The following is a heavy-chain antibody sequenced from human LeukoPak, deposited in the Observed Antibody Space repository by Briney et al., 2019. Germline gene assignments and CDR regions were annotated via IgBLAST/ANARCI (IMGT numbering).Heavy chain of an antibody. V-gene: IGHV3-53*01. Sequence: GGSLRLSCTVSGFTVSTNSMSWVRQAPGKGLEWVSFIYSVNTHYSDSVKGRFTISRDNSKNTLYLQMNSLRAEDTAVYYCARRAGAYSHPYDYWGQGTLVTVSS. J-gene: IGHJ4*02. CDR1: GFTVSTNS. CDR2: IYSVNT. D-gene: IGHD4/OR15-4a*01. CDR3: ARRAGAYSHPYDY.